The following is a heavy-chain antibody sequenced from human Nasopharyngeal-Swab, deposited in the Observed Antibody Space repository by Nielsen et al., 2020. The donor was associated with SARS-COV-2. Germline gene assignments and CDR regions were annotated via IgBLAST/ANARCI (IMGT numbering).Heavy chain of an antibody. CDR3: ARISSTSFWFDP. D-gene: IGHD2-2*01. CDR2: IFSNDEK. J-gene: IGHJ5*02. Sequence: WIRQPPGKALEWLAHIFSNDEKLYSTSLKTRLTISKDTSKNQVVLTMTNMDPVDTATYYCARISSTSFWFDPWGQGTLVTVSS. V-gene: IGHV2-26*01.